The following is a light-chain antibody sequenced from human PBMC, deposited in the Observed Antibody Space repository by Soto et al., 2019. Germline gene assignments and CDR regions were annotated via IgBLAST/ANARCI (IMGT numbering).Light chain of an antibody. Sequence: DIQMTQSPSTLSASVGDRVTITCRASQSISSWLAWYQQKPGKAPKLLIYDASSLESGVPSRFSGSGSGTEFTLTISSLQPDDFATYDCQQYNRYSLTFGGGTKVEIK. CDR3: QQYNRYSLT. V-gene: IGKV1-5*01. CDR2: DAS. J-gene: IGKJ4*01. CDR1: QSISSW.